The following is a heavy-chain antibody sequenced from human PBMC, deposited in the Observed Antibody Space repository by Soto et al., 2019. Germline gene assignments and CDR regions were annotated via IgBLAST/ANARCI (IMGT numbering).Heavy chain of an antibody. V-gene: IGHV1-2*02. D-gene: IGHD1-26*01. Sequence: QVQLVQSGAEVKKSGASVKVSCKASGYTFSDYFIQWLRQAPGQGLEWVAWINPKTAATNYAKKFQDGVTLTSDTSFSTAYVELTRLRPDDTAVYYCARIKWGLDYYSGMDVWGQGTAVTVSS. CDR1: GYTFSDYF. J-gene: IGHJ6*02. CDR2: INPKTAAT. CDR3: ARIKWGLDYYSGMDV.